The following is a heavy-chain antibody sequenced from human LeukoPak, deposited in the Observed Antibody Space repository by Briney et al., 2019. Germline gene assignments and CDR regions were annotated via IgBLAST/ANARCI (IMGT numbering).Heavy chain of an antibody. Sequence: SETLSLTCTVSGGSISSYYWSWIRQPPGKGLEWIGYIYYSGSTSYNPSLKSRVTISVDTSKNQFSLKLSSVIAADTAVYYCARGGSYFDSWGQGTLVTVSS. V-gene: IGHV4-59*01. D-gene: IGHD1-26*01. CDR1: GGSISSYY. J-gene: IGHJ4*02. CDR2: IYYSGST. CDR3: ARGGSYFDS.